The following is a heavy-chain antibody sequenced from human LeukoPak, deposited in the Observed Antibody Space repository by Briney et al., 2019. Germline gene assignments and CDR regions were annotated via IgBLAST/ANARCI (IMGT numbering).Heavy chain of an antibody. D-gene: IGHD3-9*01. CDR2: INHSGST. J-gene: IGHJ4*02. Sequence: SETLSLTCAVYGGSFSGYYWSGIRQPPGKGLNWFGEINHSGSTNYNPSLKSRVTISEDTSKNQFSLKLSSVTAADTAVSYCARVRDILPWVCFDYWGQGTLVTVSS. V-gene: IGHV4-34*01. CDR1: GGSFSGYY. CDR3: ARVRDILPWVCFDY.